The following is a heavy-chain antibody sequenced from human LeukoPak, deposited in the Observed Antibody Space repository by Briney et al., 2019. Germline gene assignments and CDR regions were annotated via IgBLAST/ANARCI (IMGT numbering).Heavy chain of an antibody. V-gene: IGHV4-39*07. CDR2: IYYSGST. Sequence: PSETLSLTCTVSGGSVSSSSYYWGWIRQPPGKGLEWIGSIYYSGSTYYNPSLKSRVTISLDTSKNQFSLKLSSVTAADTAVYYCAREWGTTNYMDVWGKGTTVTVSS. J-gene: IGHJ6*03. CDR1: GGSVSSSSYY. CDR3: AREWGTTNYMDV. D-gene: IGHD1-26*01.